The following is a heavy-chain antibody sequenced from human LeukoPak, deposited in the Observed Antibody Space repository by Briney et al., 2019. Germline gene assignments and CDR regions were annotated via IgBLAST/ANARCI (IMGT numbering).Heavy chain of an antibody. Sequence: GGSLRLSCAASGFTFTNAWMSWVRQAPGKGLEWVGLITSKTDGGITDYAAPVKGGFTISRDDSKNTLYLLMNSLKTEDTAVYYCSPDRLGPLPYRGQGTLVTVSS. J-gene: IGHJ4*02. CDR3: SPDRLGPLPY. D-gene: IGHD6-6*01. CDR1: GFTFTNAW. CDR2: ITSKTDGGIT. V-gene: IGHV3-15*01.